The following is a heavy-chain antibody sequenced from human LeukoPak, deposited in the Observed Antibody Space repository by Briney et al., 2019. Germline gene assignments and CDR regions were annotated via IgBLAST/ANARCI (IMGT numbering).Heavy chain of an antibody. J-gene: IGHJ4*02. CDR3: ARKKGTYYDSSGYYLY. Sequence: GRSLRLSCAASGFTFSSYGMHWVRQAPGKGLEWVAVIWYDGSNKYYADSVKGRFTISRDNSKNTLYLQMNSLRAEDTAVYYCARKKGTYYDSSGYYLYWGQGTLVTVSS. CDR1: GFTFSSYG. D-gene: IGHD3-22*01. V-gene: IGHV3-33*08. CDR2: IWYDGSNK.